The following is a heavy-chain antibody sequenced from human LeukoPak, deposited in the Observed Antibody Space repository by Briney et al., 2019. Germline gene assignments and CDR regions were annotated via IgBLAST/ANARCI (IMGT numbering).Heavy chain of an antibody. V-gene: IGHV3-30-3*01. Sequence: GGSLRLSCAASGFTFSSYAMHWVRQAPGKGLEWVAVISYDGSNKYYADSVKGRFTISRDNSKNTLYLQMNSLRAEDTAVYYCARSYRITMIVVVTSFSYYYGMDVWGQGTTVTVSS. D-gene: IGHD3-22*01. J-gene: IGHJ6*02. CDR1: GFTFSSYA. CDR2: ISYDGSNK. CDR3: ARSYRITMIVVVTSFSYYYGMDV.